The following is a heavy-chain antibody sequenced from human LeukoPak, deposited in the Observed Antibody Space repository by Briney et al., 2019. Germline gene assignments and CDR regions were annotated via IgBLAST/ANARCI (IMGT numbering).Heavy chain of an antibody. J-gene: IGHJ3*02. CDR1: GFTFSSYG. V-gene: IGHV3-30*18. CDR2: ISYDGSNK. D-gene: IGHD2-2*01. CDR3: AKSSLSFHDVDAFDI. Sequence: GGSLRLSCAASGFTFSSYGMHWVRQAPGKGLEWVAVISYDGSNKYYADSVKGRFTISRDNSKNTLYLQMNSLRAEDTAVYYCAKSSLSFHDVDAFDIWGQGTMVTVSS.